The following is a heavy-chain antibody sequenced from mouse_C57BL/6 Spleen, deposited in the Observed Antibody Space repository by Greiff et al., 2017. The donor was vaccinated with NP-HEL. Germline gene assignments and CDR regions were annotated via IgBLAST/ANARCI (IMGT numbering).Heavy chain of an antibody. J-gene: IGHJ1*03. D-gene: IGHD2-3*01. V-gene: IGHV1-69*01. CDR2: IDPSDSYT. CDR3: ARRTDGYSGYFDV. CDR1: GYTFTSYW. Sequence: QVQLQQPGAELVMPGASVKLSCTASGYTFTSYWMHWVRQRPGQGLEWIGEIDPSDSYTNYNQKFKGKSTLTVDKSSSPAYMQLSSMTSEDSAVDYCARRTDGYSGYFDVWGTGTTVTVSA.